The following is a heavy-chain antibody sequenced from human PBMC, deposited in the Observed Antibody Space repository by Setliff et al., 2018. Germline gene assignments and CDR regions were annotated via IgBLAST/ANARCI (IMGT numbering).Heavy chain of an antibody. J-gene: IGHJ6*02. CDR2: IYYTGSA. CDR1: GGSINSYY. Sequence: SQTLSLTCTVSGGSINSYYWTWIRQPPGKGLELIGYIYYTGSADYNPSLKSRVTISVDTSKYQFSLKLSSVTAADTAVYYCARAGLGYCSSTSCPYYYYYGMDVWGQGTTVTVSS. V-gene: IGHV4-59*01. D-gene: IGHD2-2*01. CDR3: ARAGLGYCSSTSCPYYYYYGMDV.